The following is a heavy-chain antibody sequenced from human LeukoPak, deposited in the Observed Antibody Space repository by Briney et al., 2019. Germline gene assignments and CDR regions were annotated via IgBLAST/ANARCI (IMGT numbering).Heavy chain of an antibody. J-gene: IGHJ4*02. CDR3: AGNEYSNSPIDY. Sequence: PGGSLRLSCVASGFSFRDAWMNWVRQAPGKGLEWVGRIKRSYDGVTTDYAAPVKGRFTISRDDSKTTLYLQMNSLRAEDTAVYYCAGNEYSNSPIDYWGQGTLVTVSS. V-gene: IGHV3-15*01. CDR1: GFSFRDAW. D-gene: IGHD6-6*01. CDR2: IKRSYDGVTT.